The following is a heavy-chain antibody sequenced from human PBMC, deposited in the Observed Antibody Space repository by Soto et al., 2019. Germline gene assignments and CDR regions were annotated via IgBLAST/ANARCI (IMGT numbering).Heavy chain of an antibody. CDR3: ARVGQGWYKWNWVDY. Sequence: EVQLVESGGGLVKPGGSLRLSCAASGFTFSSYYMNWVRQAPGKGLEWVSSISSSSSYIYYADSVKGRFTISRDDAKDSLYLQMNSMRAEDTAVYYCARVGQGWYKWNWVDYWGQGTLVTFSS. CDR2: ISSSSSYI. J-gene: IGHJ4*02. CDR1: GFTFSSYY. V-gene: IGHV3-21*01. D-gene: IGHD1-7*01.